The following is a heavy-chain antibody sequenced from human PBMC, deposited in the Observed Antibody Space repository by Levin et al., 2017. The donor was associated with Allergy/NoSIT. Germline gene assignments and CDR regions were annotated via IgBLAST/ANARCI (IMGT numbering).Heavy chain of an antibody. D-gene: IGHD1-26*01. Sequence: GGSLRLSCKASGYTFTGYYMHWVRQAPGQGLEWMGWINPNSGGTNYAQKFQGRVTMTRDTSISTAYMELSRLRSDDTAVYYCARWAGRESDYWGQGTLVTVSS. CDR1: GYTFTGYY. CDR2: INPNSGGT. V-gene: IGHV1-2*02. CDR3: ARWAGRESDY. J-gene: IGHJ4*02.